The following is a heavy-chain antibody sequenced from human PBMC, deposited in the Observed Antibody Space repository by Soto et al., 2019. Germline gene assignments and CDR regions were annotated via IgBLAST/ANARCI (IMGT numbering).Heavy chain of an antibody. CDR2: IYSGGST. CDR3: AKILRCFGQDAFDI. CDR1: GFTVSSNY. V-gene: IGHV3-53*02. J-gene: IGHJ3*02. D-gene: IGHD4-17*01. Sequence: EVQLVETGGGLIQPGGSLRLSCAASGFTVSSNYMSWVRQAPGKGMEWVSVIYSGGSTYYADSVKGRFTISRDNSKNTLYLQMNSLRAEDTAVYYCAKILRCFGQDAFDIWGKGRMVTVSS.